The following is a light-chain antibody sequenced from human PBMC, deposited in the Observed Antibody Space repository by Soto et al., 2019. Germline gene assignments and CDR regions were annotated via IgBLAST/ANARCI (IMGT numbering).Light chain of an antibody. CDR2: KAI. J-gene: IGKJ2*01. Sequence: DIQMTQSPSTLSASVGDRVTITCRASQSITTWLAWYQQKPGKAPKLLIYKAINLQSGVPSRFSGSGCGTEFTLTISSLQPDDFGTYYCQQYNDYQYVFGQGTKLHMK. V-gene: IGKV1-5*03. CDR1: QSITTW. CDR3: QQYNDYQYV.